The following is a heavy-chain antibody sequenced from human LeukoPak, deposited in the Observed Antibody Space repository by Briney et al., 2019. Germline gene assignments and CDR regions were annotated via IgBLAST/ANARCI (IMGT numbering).Heavy chain of an antibody. J-gene: IGHJ4*02. CDR1: GDSINSYY. D-gene: IGHD6-19*01. V-gene: IGHV4-59*12. CDR2: ISYSGST. Sequence: PSETLSLTCSVSGDSINSYYWSWIRQPPGKGLEWVGYISYSGSTNSNPSLKSRVTISVDTSKYQFSLKLSSVTAADTAVYYCAKILYSSNIDYWGQGTLVTVSS. CDR3: AKILYSSNIDY.